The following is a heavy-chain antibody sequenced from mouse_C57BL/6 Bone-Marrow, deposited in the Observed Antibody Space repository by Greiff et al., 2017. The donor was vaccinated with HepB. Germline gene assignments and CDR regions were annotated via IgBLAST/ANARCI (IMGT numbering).Heavy chain of an antibody. D-gene: IGHD2-1*01. CDR1: GYTFTSYW. V-gene: IGHV1-61*01. CDR3: ARAPYGNYLDYFDY. J-gene: IGHJ2*01. Sequence: QVQLQQPGAELVRPGSSVKLSCKASGYTFTSYWMDWVKQRPGQGLEWIGNIYPSDSETHYNQKFKDKATLTVDKSSSTAYMQLSSLTSEDSAVYYCARAPYGNYLDYFDYGGQGNTPTVSS. CDR2: IYPSDSET.